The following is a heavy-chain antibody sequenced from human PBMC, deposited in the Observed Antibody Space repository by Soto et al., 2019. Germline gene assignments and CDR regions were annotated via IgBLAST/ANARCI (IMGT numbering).Heavy chain of an antibody. CDR1: VYTITIDG. J-gene: IGHJ5*01. CDR3: ASIIAAAGTGKWLEP. Sequence: SLKFSCKSSVYTITIDGIICVRLEPRQGLAWMGGISAYNGNTNYAQKLQGRVTMTTATSTGTAYMELGSLRSDDTAVYYCASIIAAAGTGKWLEPWGQGTLVNVSS. D-gene: IGHD6-13*01. CDR2: ISAYNGNT. V-gene: IGHV1-18*01.